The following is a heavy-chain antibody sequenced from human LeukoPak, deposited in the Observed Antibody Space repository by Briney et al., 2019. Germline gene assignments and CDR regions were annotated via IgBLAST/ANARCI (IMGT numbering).Heavy chain of an antibody. CDR3: ARGPYSSGSSADY. CDR1: GFXFSDYY. D-gene: IGHD6-19*01. Sequence: GGSLRLSCAASGFXFSDYYISWIRQAPGKGLEWVSYISSSDTYTNYADSVKGRFTISRDNAKNSLYLQMNSLRAEDTAVYYCARGPYSSGSSADYWGQGTLVTVSS. CDR2: ISSSDTYT. V-gene: IGHV3-11*06. J-gene: IGHJ4*02.